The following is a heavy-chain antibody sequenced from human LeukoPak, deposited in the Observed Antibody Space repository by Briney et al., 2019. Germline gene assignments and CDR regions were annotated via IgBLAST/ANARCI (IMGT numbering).Heavy chain of an antibody. J-gene: IGHJ4*02. D-gene: IGHD6-13*01. V-gene: IGHV4-59*01. Sequence: PSETLSLTCTVSGGSISSYYWSWIRQPPGKGLEWIGYIYYSGSTNYNPSLKSRVTISVDTSKNQFSLKLSSVTAADTAVYYCARVRYIAAAGRKVVYFDYWGQGTLVTVSS. CDR1: GGSISSYY. CDR3: ARVRYIAAAGRKVVYFDY. CDR2: IYYSGST.